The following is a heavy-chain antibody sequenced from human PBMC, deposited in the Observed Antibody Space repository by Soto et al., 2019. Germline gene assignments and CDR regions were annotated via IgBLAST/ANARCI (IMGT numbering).Heavy chain of an antibody. CDR1: VFTFSSYG. CDR3: ARGPRITMIVVVPPPHFDY. CDR2: IWYDGSNK. D-gene: IGHD3-22*01. Sequence: GPLRLSCAASVFTFSSYGMHWVRQAPGKGLEWVAVIWYDGSNKYYADSVKGRFTISRDNSKNTLYLQMNSLRAEDTAVYYCARGPRITMIVVVPPPHFDYWGQGTLVTVSS. J-gene: IGHJ4*02. V-gene: IGHV3-33*01.